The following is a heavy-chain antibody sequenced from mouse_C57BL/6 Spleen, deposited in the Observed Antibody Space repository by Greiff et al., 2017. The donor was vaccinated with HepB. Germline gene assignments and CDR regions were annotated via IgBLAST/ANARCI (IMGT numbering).Heavy chain of an antibody. Sequence: EVKLQQSGPVLVKPGASVKMSCKASGYTFTDYYMNWVKQSHGKSLEWIGVINPYNGGTSYNQKFKGKATLTVDKSSSTAYMELNSLTSEDSAVYYCARGEDNFDYWGQGTTLTVSS. CDR1: GYTFTDYY. V-gene: IGHV1-19*01. CDR2: INPYNGGT. J-gene: IGHJ2*01. CDR3: ARGEDNFDY. D-gene: IGHD3-3*01.